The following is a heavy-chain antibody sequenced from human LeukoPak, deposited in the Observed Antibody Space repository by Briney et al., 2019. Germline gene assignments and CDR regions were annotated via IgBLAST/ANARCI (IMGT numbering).Heavy chain of an antibody. Sequence: GGSLRLSCAASGFTFTTYWMGWVRQAPGKGLEWVANIKQDGSEQYYVDSVKGRFTISRDNAKNSLSLQMNSLRAEDTAVYYCAGSDTTGYSPREWDYWYFDLWGRGTLVTVSS. CDR1: GFTFTTYW. D-gene: IGHD3-9*01. CDR2: IKQDGSEQ. J-gene: IGHJ2*01. CDR3: AGSDTTGYSPREWDYWYFDL. V-gene: IGHV3-7*01.